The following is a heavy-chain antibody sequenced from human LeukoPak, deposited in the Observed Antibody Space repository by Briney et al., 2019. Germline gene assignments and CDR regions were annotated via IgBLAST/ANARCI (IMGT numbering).Heavy chain of an antibody. Sequence: GGSLRLSCAASGFTFSNYNMHWVRQAPGKGLEWVSYVTLSRSTIYYADSVEGRFTISRDNARNSLYLQMNSLRAEDTAIYYCARDPGYYDSSGYPTPIDYWGQGTLVTVSS. CDR2: VTLSRSTI. D-gene: IGHD3-22*01. CDR1: GFTFSNYN. CDR3: ARDPGYYDSSGYPTPIDY. J-gene: IGHJ4*02. V-gene: IGHV3-48*01.